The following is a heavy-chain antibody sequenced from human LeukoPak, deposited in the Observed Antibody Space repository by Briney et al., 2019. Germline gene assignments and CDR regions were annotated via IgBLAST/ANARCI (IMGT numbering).Heavy chain of an antibody. CDR1: GYSVRSGYY. Sequence: SETLSLTCTVSGYSVRSGYYWGWIRQSPGKGLEWIGTMYHSGSTHYNPSLKSRVTMSVDTSKNQFSLKLSSVTAADTAVYYCARERGYCSGGSCRVSDYWGQGTLVTVSS. CDR2: MYHSGST. V-gene: IGHV4-38-2*02. D-gene: IGHD2-15*01. CDR3: ARERGYCSGGSCRVSDY. J-gene: IGHJ4*02.